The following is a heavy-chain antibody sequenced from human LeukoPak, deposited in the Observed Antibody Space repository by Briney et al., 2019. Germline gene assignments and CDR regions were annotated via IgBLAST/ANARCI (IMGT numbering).Heavy chain of an antibody. V-gene: IGHV3-7*03. CDR3: ASAGYSSGWYRGKYYYYGMDV. D-gene: IGHD6-19*01. Sequence: GGSLRLSCAASGFTFSSYGMHWVRQAPGKGLEWVANIKEDGSEKYYVDSVKGRITISRDNAKNSLYLQMNSLRAEDTAVYYCASAGYSSGWYRGKYYYYGMDVWGQGTTVTVSS. CDR2: IKEDGSEK. CDR1: GFTFSSYG. J-gene: IGHJ6*02.